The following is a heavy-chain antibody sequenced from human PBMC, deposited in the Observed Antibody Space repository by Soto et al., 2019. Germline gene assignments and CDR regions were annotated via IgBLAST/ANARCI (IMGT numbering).Heavy chain of an antibody. V-gene: IGHV3-23*01. J-gene: IGHJ6*02. CDR3: ARVPPLRRGSYYYGMDV. Sequence: PGGSLRLSCAASGFTFCSYAMSWVRQAPGKGLEWVSAISGSGGSTYYADSVKGRFTISRDNSKNTLYPQMNSLRAEDTAVYYCARVPPLRRGSYYYGMDVWGQGTTVTVSS. CDR2: ISGSGGST. CDR1: GFTFCSYA. D-gene: IGHD5-12*01.